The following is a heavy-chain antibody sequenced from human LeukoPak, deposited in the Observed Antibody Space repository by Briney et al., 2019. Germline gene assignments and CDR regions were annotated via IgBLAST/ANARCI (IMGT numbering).Heavy chain of an antibody. J-gene: IGHJ4*02. V-gene: IGHV1-18*01. CDR3: ARDPPRIAVAGYFDY. CDR1: GYTFTSYG. D-gene: IGHD6-19*01. Sequence: SVKVSCKASGYTFTSYGISWVRQAPGQGLEWMGWISAYNGNTNYAQKLQGRVTMTTDTSTSTAYMELRSLRSDDTAVYYCARDPPRIAVAGYFDYWAREPWSPSPQ. CDR2: ISAYNGNT.